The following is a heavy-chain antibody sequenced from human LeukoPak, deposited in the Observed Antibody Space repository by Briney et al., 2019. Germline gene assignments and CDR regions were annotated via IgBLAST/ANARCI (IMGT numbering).Heavy chain of an antibody. D-gene: IGHD2/OR15-2a*01. CDR2: IYYSGST. CDR3: ARRSGDDYFRADY. Sequence: SQTLSLTCTVSGGSISSGDYYRSWIRQPPGKGLEWIGYIYYSGSTYYNPSLKSRVTISVDTSKNQFSLKLSSVTAADTAVYYCARRSGDDYFRADYWGQGTLVTVSS. CDR1: GGSISSGDYY. V-gene: IGHV4-30-4*01. J-gene: IGHJ4*02.